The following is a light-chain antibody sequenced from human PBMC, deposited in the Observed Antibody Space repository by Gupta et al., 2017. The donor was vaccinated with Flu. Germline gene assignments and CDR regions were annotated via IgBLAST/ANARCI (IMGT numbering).Light chain of an antibody. V-gene: IGKV3-20*01. CDR1: QSFSGTF. Sequence: TLSLSPGERATLSCRARQSFSGTFLAWYQQKPGQTPRLLIYGASSRATGIPDRFSGTGSGADFTLTISRLEPEDFGVYYCQQYGSPPPLTFGGGTKVEIK. J-gene: IGKJ4*01. CDR2: GAS. CDR3: QQYGSPPPLT.